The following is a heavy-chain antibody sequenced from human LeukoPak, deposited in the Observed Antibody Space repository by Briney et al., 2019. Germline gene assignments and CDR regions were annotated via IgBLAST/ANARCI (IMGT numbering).Heavy chain of an antibody. D-gene: IGHD4-23*01. V-gene: IGHV3-30*18. CDR1: GFTFSSYG. J-gene: IGHJ4*02. Sequence: GGSLRLSCAASGFTFSSYGMHWVRQAPGKGLEWVAVISYDGSNKYYADSVKGRFPISRDNSKNTLYLQMNSLRAEDTAVYYCANLLRWEPYWGQGTLVTVSS. CDR2: ISYDGSNK. CDR3: ANLLRWEPY.